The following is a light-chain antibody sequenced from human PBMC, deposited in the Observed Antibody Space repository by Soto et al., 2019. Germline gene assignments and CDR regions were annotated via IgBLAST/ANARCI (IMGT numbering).Light chain of an antibody. J-gene: IGKJ3*01. V-gene: IGKV4-1*01. CDR3: QQYYSTSLT. CDR2: WAS. Sequence: DIVMTQSPDSLAVSLGERATINCKSSQSVLYSSNNKNYLAWYQQKPGQPPKLLIYWASTRESGVPDRFSGGGSGTDFTLTISSLQAEDVAVYYCQQYYSTSLTFGPGTKVDIK. CDR1: QSVLYSSNNKNY.